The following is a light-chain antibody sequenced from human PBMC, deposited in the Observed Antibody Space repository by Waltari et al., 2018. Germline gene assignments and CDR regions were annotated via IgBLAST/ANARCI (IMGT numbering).Light chain of an antibody. CDR1: QSIASW. CDR2: AAS. CDR3: QQGSTFPIA. J-gene: IGKJ5*01. Sequence: DIQMTQSPSSVSASVGDRVTITCRASQSIASWLAWYQQKPGKAPKLLIYAASTLQSGVPSRFSGSGSGTDFTLTINSLQPEDFATYYCQQGSTFPIAFGQGTRLEIK. V-gene: IGKV1-12*01.